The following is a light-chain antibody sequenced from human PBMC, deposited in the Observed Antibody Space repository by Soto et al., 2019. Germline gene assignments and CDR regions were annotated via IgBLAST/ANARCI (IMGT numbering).Light chain of an antibody. CDR3: QQYGSSALT. CDR2: GAS. Sequence: LNQTPDTLSLSPGERATLSCRASQSISSSYLAWYQQKPGQAPRLVIYGASTRATGIPDRFSGSGSGTDLTLTISRLEAQAFAVYHCQQYGSSALTVAGGTKVDIK. J-gene: IGKJ4*01. CDR1: QSISSSY. V-gene: IGKV3-20*01.